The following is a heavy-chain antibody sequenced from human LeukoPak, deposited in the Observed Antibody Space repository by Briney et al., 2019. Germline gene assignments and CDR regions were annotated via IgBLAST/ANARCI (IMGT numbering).Heavy chain of an antibody. CDR2: ISAYNGNT. V-gene: IGHV1-18*01. J-gene: IGHJ5*02. Sequence: ASVKVSCKASGYSFTDHGITWVRQAPGQGLEWMGWISAYNGNTNYAQKLQGRVTMTTDTSTSIVYMELRSLRSDDTAVYYCARASDADWFLPNWFDPWGQGTLVTVSS. CDR1: GYSFTDHG. D-gene: IGHD3/OR15-3a*01. CDR3: ARASDADWFLPNWFDP.